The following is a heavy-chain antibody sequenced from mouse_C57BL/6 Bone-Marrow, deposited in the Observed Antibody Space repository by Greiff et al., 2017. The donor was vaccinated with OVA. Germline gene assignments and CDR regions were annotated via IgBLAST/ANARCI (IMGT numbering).Heavy chain of an antibody. Sequence: VQLQQPGAELVRPGSSVKLSCKASGYTFTSYWMHWVQQRPIQGLEWIGNIDPSDSETHYNQKFKDKATLTADKSSSTAYMQLSSLTSEDSAVYYCALGDYDGWYFDVWGTGTTVTVSS. CDR3: ALGDYDGWYFDV. D-gene: IGHD2-4*01. V-gene: IGHV1-52*01. CDR1: GYTFTSYW. J-gene: IGHJ1*03. CDR2: IDPSDSET.